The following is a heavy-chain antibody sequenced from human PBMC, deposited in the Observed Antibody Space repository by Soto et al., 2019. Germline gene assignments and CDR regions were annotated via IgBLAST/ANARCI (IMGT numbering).Heavy chain of an antibody. CDR3: ARSPGRVGGKWDLDY. J-gene: IGHJ4*02. Sequence: QVQLQASGLGLVKPSGTLSLTCAVSGDSFTRSNWWAWVRQPAVKGLEWIGDILHTSNTVYSPSLTSRVTISIDTSKKQFALNLTSVTATDTDVYYCARSPGRVGGKWDLDYWGQGVLVTVSS. V-gene: IGHV4-4*02. CDR1: GDSFTRSNW. D-gene: IGHD1-26*01. CDR2: ILHTSNT.